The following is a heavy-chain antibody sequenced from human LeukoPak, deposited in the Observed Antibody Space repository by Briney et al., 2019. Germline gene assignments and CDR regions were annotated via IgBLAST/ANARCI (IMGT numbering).Heavy chain of an antibody. V-gene: IGHV3-21*01. Sequence: GGSLRLSSAASGFTFNSFSMIRVPPAPGKGLEGVSSISSSSRYIYYTDSVKGRFTIPRDNAKNSLYLQMNSLRAEDTAVYYCASTANPYSKLSHWGQGTLVTVSS. J-gene: IGHJ4*02. CDR3: ASTANPYSKLSH. CDR1: GFTFNSFS. CDR2: ISSSSRYI. D-gene: IGHD4-11*01.